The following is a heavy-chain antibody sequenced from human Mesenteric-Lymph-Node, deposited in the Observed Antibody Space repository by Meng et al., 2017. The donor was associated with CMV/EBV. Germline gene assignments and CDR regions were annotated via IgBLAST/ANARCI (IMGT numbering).Heavy chain of an antibody. CDR2: IYYSGST. CDR1: GYSISSSYY. V-gene: IGHV4-38-2*02. D-gene: IGHD2-2*01. Sequence: GSLRLSCTVSGYSISSSYYWGWIRQPPGKGLEWIGSIYYSGSTYYNTSLKSRVTISVDTSKNQFSLKLSSVTAADTAVYYCAREYCSSTSCYYYYGLDVWGQGTTVTVSS. J-gene: IGHJ6*02. CDR3: AREYCSSTSCYYYYGLDV.